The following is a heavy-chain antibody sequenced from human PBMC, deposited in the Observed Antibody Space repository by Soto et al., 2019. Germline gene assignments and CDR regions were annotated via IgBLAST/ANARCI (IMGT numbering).Heavy chain of an antibody. CDR2: IIPIFGTA. D-gene: IGHD3-22*01. CDR1: GGTFSSYA. V-gene: IGHV1-69*13. CDR3: ARIGDPQMGYDSTPFDP. Sequence: SVKVSCKASGGTFSSYAISWVRQAPGQGLEWMGGIIPIFGTANYAQKFQGRVTITADESTSTAYMELSSLRSEDTAVYYCARIGDPQMGYDSTPFDPWGQGTLVTVSS. J-gene: IGHJ5*02.